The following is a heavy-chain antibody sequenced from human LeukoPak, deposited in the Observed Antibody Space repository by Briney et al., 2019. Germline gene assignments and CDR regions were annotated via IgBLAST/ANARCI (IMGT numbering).Heavy chain of an antibody. V-gene: IGHV1-69*13. J-gene: IGHJ4*02. Sequence: SVKVSCKASGGTFSSYAISWVRQAPGQGLEWMGGIIPIFGTANYAQKFQGRVTITADESTSTAYMELSSLRSEDTAVYYCASSPSLWFGELFLFDYWGQGTLVTVSS. CDR2: IIPIFGTA. CDR3: ASSPSLWFGELFLFDY. CDR1: GGTFSSYA. D-gene: IGHD3-10*01.